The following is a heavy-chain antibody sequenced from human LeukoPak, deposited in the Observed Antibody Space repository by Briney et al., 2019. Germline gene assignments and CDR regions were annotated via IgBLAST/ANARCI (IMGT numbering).Heavy chain of an antibody. CDR3: ATFKGYGMDV. Sequence: SVKVSCKASGGTFSSYAISWVRQAPGQGLEWVGRIIPILGIANYAQKFQGRVTITADKSTSTAYMELSSLRSEDTAVYYCATFKGYGMDVWGQGTTVTVSS. CDR2: IIPILGIA. CDR1: GGTFSSYA. J-gene: IGHJ6*02. V-gene: IGHV1-69*04.